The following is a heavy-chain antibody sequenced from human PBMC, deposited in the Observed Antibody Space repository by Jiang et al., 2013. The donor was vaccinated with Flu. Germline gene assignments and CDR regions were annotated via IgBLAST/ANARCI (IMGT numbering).Heavy chain of an antibody. J-gene: IGHJ6*02. CDR2: TYYRSKSYN. Sequence: SGDSVSSNSAAWNWIRQSPSRGLEWLGRTYYRSKSYNEYAVSVKSQITINPDTSKNQFSLQLNSVTPEDTAVYYCARGRRDYYAMDVWGQGTTVTVSS. V-gene: IGHV6-1*01. CDR1: GDSVSSNSAA. CDR3: ARGRRDYYAMDV. D-gene: IGHD2-21*01.